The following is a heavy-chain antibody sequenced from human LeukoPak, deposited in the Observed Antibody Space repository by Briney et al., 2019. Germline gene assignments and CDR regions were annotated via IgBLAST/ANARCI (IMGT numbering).Heavy chain of an antibody. V-gene: IGHV4-61*02. CDR3: AAESDSAWFTGGDFDY. CDR2: IHRIGSI. CDR1: GGSISSASYY. J-gene: IGHJ4*02. Sequence: PSETLSLTCTVSGGSISSASYYWSWIRQPAGKGLEWIGRIHRIGSIEFSPSLKSRVTISLDTSKNQFSLKLKSVTAADTAVYYCAAESDSAWFTGGDFDYWGQGTMVTVSS. D-gene: IGHD2-8*02.